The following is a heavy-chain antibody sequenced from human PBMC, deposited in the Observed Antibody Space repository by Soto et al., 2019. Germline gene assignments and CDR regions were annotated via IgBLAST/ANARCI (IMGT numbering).Heavy chain of an antibody. V-gene: IGHV3-23*01. J-gene: IGHJ4*02. Sequence: GGSLRLSCAASGFTFSSYAMSWVRQAPGKGLEWVSAISGSGGSTYYADSVKGRFTISRDNSKNTLYLQMNSLRAEDTAVYYCAPSHDYYGSGSYTHWGQGTLVTVSS. CDR1: GFTFSSYA. CDR2: ISGSGGST. CDR3: APSHDYYGSGSYTH. D-gene: IGHD3-10*01.